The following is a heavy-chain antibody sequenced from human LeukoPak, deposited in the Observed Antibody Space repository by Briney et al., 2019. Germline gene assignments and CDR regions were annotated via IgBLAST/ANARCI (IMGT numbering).Heavy chain of an antibody. J-gene: IGHJ4*02. D-gene: IGHD3-16*01. V-gene: IGHV1-69-2*01. CDR1: GYTFTDYY. CDR2: IDPEDGET. Sequence: ASVKVSCKVSGYTFTDYYMHWVQQAPGKGLEWMGLIDPEDGETIYAEKFQGRVTITADTSTDTAYMELSSLRSEDTAVYYCATGLMITFGEQQIDYWGQGTLVTVSS. CDR3: ATGLMITFGEQQIDY.